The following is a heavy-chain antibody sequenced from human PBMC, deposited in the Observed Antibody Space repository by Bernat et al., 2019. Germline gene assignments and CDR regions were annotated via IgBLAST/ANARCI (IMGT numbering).Heavy chain of an antibody. CDR3: AREREGTTFYDGFDV. J-gene: IGHJ3*01. V-gene: IGHV3-23*01. D-gene: IGHD2/OR15-2a*01. CDR2: ISDSGGST. CDR1: GFTFSRFA. Sequence: EVLLLESGGGLVQPGGSLRLSCAASGFTFSRFAMTWVRQAPGKGLEWVSAISDSGGSTYYAGSVKGRLTIARDNSKNTLYLQMNGLRAEDTAIYFCAREREGTTFYDGFDVWGHGTLVTVSS.